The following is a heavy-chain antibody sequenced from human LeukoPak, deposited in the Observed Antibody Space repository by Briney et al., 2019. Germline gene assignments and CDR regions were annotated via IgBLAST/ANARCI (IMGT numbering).Heavy chain of an antibody. CDR3: ARNETTGFQRTPYYHSYVDV. CDR1: GGSITNNAYY. Sequence: SETLSLTCTVSGGSITNNAYYWAWIRQPPGKGLEWIGNIYYSGSTHHNLSLKTRLTISVATSKNQFPLTLISVAATDASVCFCARNETTGFQRTPYYHSYVDVWGKGTTVTVSS. D-gene: IGHD4-11*01. CDR2: IYYSGST. J-gene: IGHJ6*03. V-gene: IGHV4-39*01.